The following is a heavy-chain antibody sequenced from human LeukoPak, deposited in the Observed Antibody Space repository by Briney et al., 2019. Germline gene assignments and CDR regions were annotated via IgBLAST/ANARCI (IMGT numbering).Heavy chain of an antibody. J-gene: IGHJ6*02. D-gene: IGHD6-19*01. Sequence: SETLSLTCAVSGGSISSGGYSWSWIRQPPGKGLEWIGYIYYSGSTNYNPSLKSRVTISVDTSKNQFSLKLSSVTAADTAVYYCARVIAVAGTSPGSGYYYGMDVWGQGTTVTVSS. CDR3: ARVIAVAGTSPGSGYYYGMDV. CDR1: GGSISSGGYS. CDR2: IYYSGST. V-gene: IGHV4-61*08.